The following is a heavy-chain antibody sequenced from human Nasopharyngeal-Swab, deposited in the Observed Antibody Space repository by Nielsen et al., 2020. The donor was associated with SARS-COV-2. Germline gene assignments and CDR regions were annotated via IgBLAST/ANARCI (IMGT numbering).Heavy chain of an antibody. CDR2: IRSDGSNK. D-gene: IGHD5-18*01. Sequence: GESLKISCAASGFTFSSYGMHWVRQAPGKGLEWVAFIRSDGSNKYYADSVKGRFTISRDNSKNTLYLQMNSLRAEDTAVYYCAKDSMDTAMVYDYYYYYMDVWGKGTTVTVSS. CDR1: GFTFSSYG. V-gene: IGHV3-30*02. CDR3: AKDSMDTAMVYDYYYYYMDV. J-gene: IGHJ6*03.